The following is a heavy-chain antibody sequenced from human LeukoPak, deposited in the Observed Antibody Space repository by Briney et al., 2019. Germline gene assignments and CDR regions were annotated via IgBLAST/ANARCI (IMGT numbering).Heavy chain of an antibody. D-gene: IGHD6-13*01. CDR2: ISYDGSNK. J-gene: IGHJ4*02. CDR1: GFTFSSYG. Sequence: PGRSLRLSCAASGFTFSSYGMHWVRQAPGKGLEWVAVISYDGSNKYYADSVKGRFTISRDNSKSTLYLQMNSLRAEDTAVYYCAKDRSSSILDYWGQGTLVTVSS. CDR3: AKDRSSSILDY. V-gene: IGHV3-30*18.